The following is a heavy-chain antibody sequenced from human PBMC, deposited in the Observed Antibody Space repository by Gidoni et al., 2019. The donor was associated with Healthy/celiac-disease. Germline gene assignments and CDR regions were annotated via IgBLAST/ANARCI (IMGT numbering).Heavy chain of an antibody. J-gene: IGHJ3*02. V-gene: IGHV3-74*01. CDR2: SST. Sequence: SSTSYADSVKGRFTISRDNAKNTLYLQMNSLRAEDTAVYYCAREGVLRYFDWLAHAFDIWGQGTMVTVSS. D-gene: IGHD3-9*01. CDR3: AREGVLRYFDWLAHAFDI.